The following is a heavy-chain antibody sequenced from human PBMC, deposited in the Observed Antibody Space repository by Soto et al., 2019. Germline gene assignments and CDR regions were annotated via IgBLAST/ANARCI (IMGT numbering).Heavy chain of an antibody. V-gene: IGHV3-33*01. CDR1: GFTFSSYG. CDR2: TWYDGSNK. J-gene: IGHJ6*02. Sequence: GGSLRLSCAASGFTFSSYGMHWVRQAPGKGLEWVAVTWYDGSNKYYADSVKGRFTISRDNSKNTLYLQMNSLRAEDTAVYYCASLRYYDFWSGYYTRDPYYYGMDVWGQGTTVTVS. D-gene: IGHD3-3*01. CDR3: ASLRYYDFWSGYYTRDPYYYGMDV.